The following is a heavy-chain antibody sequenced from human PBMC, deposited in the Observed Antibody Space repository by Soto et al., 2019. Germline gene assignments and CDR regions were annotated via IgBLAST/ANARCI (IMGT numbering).Heavy chain of an antibody. D-gene: IGHD3-3*01. Sequence: EVQLVESGGGLVKPGGSLRLSCAAYGFNFSTYSMNWVRQAPGKGLEWVSSITSSSTYIYYSDSVKGRFTISRDNAKNSLYLQMNSLRAEDTAVYYCARDRGIFGVGDYYYYMDVWGKGTTVTVSS. CDR1: GFNFSTYS. CDR2: ITSSSTYI. CDR3: ARDRGIFGVGDYYYYMDV. V-gene: IGHV3-21*01. J-gene: IGHJ6*03.